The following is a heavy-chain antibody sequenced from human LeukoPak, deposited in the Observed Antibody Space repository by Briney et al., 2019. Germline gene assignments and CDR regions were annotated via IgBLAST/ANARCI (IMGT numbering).Heavy chain of an antibody. CDR1: GFTVSSNY. Sequence: GGSLRLSCAASGFTVSSNYMSWVRQAPGKGLEWVPVIYSGGSTYYADSAKGRFTISRDNSKNTLYLQMNSLRAEDTAVYYCARGLGYCSSTSCRRESAFDIWGQGTMVTVSS. CDR2: IYSGGST. CDR3: ARGLGYCSSTSCRRESAFDI. D-gene: IGHD2-2*01. V-gene: IGHV3-53*01. J-gene: IGHJ3*02.